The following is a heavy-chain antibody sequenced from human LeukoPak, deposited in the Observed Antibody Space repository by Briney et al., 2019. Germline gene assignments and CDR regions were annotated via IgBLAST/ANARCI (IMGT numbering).Heavy chain of an antibody. CDR1: GYSFTSYR. CDR2: IYPGDSDT. V-gene: IGHV5-51*01. J-gene: IGHJ6*03. CDR3: ARLYYYYYYYMDV. Sequence: GESLKISCKGSGYSFTSYRIGWVRQMPGKGLEWMGIIYPGDSDTRYSPSFQGQVTISADKSISTAYLQWSSLKASDTAMYYCARLYYYYYYYMDVWGKGTTVTVSS.